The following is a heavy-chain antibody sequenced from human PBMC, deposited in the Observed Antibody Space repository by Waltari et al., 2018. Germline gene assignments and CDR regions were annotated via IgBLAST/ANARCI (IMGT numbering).Heavy chain of an antibody. CDR1: GYSISRGYY. CDR3: ARHPEQLVGYWYFDL. J-gene: IGHJ2*01. V-gene: IGHV4-38-2*01. Sequence: QVQLQESGPGLVKPSETLSLTCDVSGYSISRGYYWGWIRQPPGKGLEWIGSIYHSGSTYQNPSLKSRLTISLDTSKNQFSLKLSSVTAADTAVFYCARHPEQLVGYWYFDLWGRGTLVTVSS. D-gene: IGHD6-6*01. CDR2: IYHSGST.